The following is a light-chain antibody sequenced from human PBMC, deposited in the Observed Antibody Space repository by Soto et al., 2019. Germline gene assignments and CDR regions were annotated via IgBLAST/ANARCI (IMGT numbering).Light chain of an antibody. CDR1: QSISSY. V-gene: IGKV1-39*01. Sequence: DIQMTQSPSSLSASVGDRVTITCRSSQSISSYLNWYQQKPGKAPKLLMYAASSLQSGVPSRFSGSGSVTDFTLTISSLQPEDFATDYCQQSYRTPLTFGGGTKVEIK. J-gene: IGKJ4*01. CDR2: AAS. CDR3: QQSYRTPLT.